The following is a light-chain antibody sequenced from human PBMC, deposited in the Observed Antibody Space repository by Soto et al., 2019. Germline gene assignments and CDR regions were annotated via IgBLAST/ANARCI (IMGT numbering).Light chain of an antibody. CDR1: QSVISNY. CDR3: QQYGRTPLT. Sequence: EIVLTQSPGTLSLSPGERATLSCRASQSVISNYLAWYQQKPGQAPRLLIYGASNRATGIPDRFSGSGSATDFTLTITRLEPEDFAMYYCQQYGRTPLTFGQGTKVE. CDR2: GAS. V-gene: IGKV3-20*01. J-gene: IGKJ1*01.